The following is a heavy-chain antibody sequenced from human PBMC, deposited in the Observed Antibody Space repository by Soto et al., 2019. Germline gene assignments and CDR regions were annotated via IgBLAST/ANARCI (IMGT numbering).Heavy chain of an antibody. CDR1: GYTFTSHD. Sequence: QVQLVQSGSEVKKPGASVKVSCKASGYTFTSHDINWMRQTTGQGLEWMGWMNPNSGHTNSAQKFQGRVTMTRDTSINTAYMELTNLRSEDTALYYCASYMSTIWGQGTLVTVSS. J-gene: IGHJ4*02. V-gene: IGHV1-8*01. D-gene: IGHD2-2*01. CDR3: ASYMSTI. CDR2: MNPNSGHT.